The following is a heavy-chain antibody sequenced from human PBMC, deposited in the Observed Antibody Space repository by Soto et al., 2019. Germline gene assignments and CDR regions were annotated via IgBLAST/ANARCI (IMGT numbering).Heavy chain of an antibody. Sequence: PGGSLRLSCTASGFSFSSYTMDWVRQAPGKGLQWVASITNRGTHTYSADSVKGRFTISRDNDKNSLYLQMNNLRAEDTATYYCARAHEVAWFDSWGLGTLVTVSS. CDR1: GFSFSSYT. J-gene: IGHJ5*01. V-gene: IGHV3-21*06. CDR2: ITNRGTHT. D-gene: IGHD2-15*01. CDR3: ARAHEVAWFDS.